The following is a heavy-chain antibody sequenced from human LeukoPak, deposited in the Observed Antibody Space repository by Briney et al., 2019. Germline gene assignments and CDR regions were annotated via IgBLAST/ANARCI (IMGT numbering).Heavy chain of an antibody. Sequence: SETLSLTCTISGGSVSDYYWSWIRQSPGKGLEWIGSVSQSGNTYYKSSLKSRVTVSIDTSKNEFSLILTSVTAADTAEYYCARHLYYSASAFWYIDLWGRGTLVIVSP. CDR2: VSQSGNT. CDR3: ARHLYYSASAFWYIDL. J-gene: IGHJ2*01. V-gene: IGHV4-59*04. CDR1: GGSVSDYY. D-gene: IGHD3-10*01.